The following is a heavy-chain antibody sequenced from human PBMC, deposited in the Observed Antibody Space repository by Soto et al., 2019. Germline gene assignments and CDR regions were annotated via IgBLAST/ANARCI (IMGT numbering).Heavy chain of an antibody. V-gene: IGHV3-23*01. D-gene: IGHD3-16*01. Sequence: XFXXSXCAMTXVRQTPGKGLEWVSTITGSGDRTSYSDXVEGRFXIXXXXXXXXXXXQMNSLRVEDTALYYCAKSHHWWSLRSDYFGLXTLVTVSS. J-gene: IGHJ4*01. CDR3: AKSHHWWSLRSDY. CDR1: XFXXSXCA. CDR2: ITGSGDRT.